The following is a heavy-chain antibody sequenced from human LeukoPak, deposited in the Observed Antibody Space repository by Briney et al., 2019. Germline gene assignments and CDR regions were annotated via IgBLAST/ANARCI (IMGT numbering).Heavy chain of an antibody. V-gene: IGHV4-4*07. CDR3: AGINSLSYYYYGMDV. J-gene: IGHJ6*02. D-gene: IGHD2-21*01. CDR1: GGSISSYY. Sequence: LETLSLTCTVSGGSISSYYWSWIRQPAGKGLEWIGRIYTSGSTNYNPSLKSRVTMSVDTSKNQFSLKLSSVTAADTAVYYCAGINSLSYYYYGMDVWGQGTTVTVSS. CDR2: IYTSGST.